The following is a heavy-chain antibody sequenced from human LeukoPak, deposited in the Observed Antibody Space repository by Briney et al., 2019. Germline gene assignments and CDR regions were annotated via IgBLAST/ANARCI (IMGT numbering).Heavy chain of an antibody. CDR1: GYTFTGYY. Sequence: ASVKVSCKASGYTFTGYYMHWVRQAPGQGLEWMGWINPNSGGTNYAQKFQGRVTMTRDTSISTAYMELSRLRSDDTAVYYCARCPYHYYYYYRDVWGKGTTVTVSS. CDR2: INPNSGGT. V-gene: IGHV1-2*02. D-gene: IGHD2-21*01. J-gene: IGHJ6*03. CDR3: ARCPYHYYYYYRDV.